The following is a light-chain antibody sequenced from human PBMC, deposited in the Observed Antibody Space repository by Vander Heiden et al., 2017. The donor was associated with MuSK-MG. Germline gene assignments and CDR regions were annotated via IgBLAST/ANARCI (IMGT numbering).Light chain of an antibody. J-gene: IGKJ2*01. V-gene: IGKV1-33*01. CDR2: DAS. CDR1: QDIGNY. CDR3: QHWYT. Sequence: DIPMSQSPSSLSASVGDRVTITCQASQDIGNYLNWYKQKPGKAPKLLIYDASNLQTGVPSRFTGSGSGTDFTFTISGLQPEDIATYYGQHWYTFGQGTKLEI.